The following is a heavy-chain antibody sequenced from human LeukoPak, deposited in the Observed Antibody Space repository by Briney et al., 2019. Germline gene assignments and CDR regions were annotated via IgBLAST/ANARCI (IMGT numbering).Heavy chain of an antibody. J-gene: IGHJ4*02. CDR3: TRDPRALDC. CDR2: IAYTGTI. V-gene: IGHV3-48*01. Sequence: GGSLRLSCAASGFTFNRYGMNWVRQAPGKGLEWVPYIAYTGTIHYADSVKGRFTISRDDAKNSLYLHMNSLRAEDTAVYYCTRDPRALDCWGQGTLVTVSS. CDR1: GFTFNRYG.